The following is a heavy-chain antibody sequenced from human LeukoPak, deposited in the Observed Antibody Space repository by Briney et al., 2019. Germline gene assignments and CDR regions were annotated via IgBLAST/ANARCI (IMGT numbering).Heavy chain of an antibody. J-gene: IGHJ4*02. D-gene: IGHD3-16*01. Sequence: GGSLRLSCAASGLTFDDYDMHWVRQAPGKGLEWVSGISWNSGSIVYAESVKGRFTIPRDNAKHTLYLEMNSLRAEDTAFYYCGKGDISSRYRGSFDYWGQGTLVTVSS. V-gene: IGHV3-9*01. CDR3: GKGDISSRYRGSFDY. CDR1: GLTFDDYD. CDR2: ISWNSGSI.